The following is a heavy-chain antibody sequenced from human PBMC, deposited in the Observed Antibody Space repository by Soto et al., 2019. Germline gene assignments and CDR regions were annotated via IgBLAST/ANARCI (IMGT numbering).Heavy chain of an antibody. CDR3: AKDRCSSTSCYTRLWYYYYGMDV. J-gene: IGHJ6*02. CDR2: ISGSGGST. V-gene: IGHV3-23*01. D-gene: IGHD2-2*02. Sequence: LRLSCAASGFTFSSYAMSWVRQAPGKGLEWVSAISGSGGSTYYADSVKGRFTISRDNSKNTLYLQMNSLRAEDTAVYYCAKDRCSSTSCYTRLWYYYYGMDVWGQGTTVTVSS. CDR1: GFTFSSYA.